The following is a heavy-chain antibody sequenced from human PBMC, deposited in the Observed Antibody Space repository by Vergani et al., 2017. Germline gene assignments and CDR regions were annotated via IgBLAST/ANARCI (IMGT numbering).Heavy chain of an antibody. CDR3: AREEGLLLGYYYGMDV. Sequence: EVQLLESGGGLVQPGGSLRLSCAASGFTFDDYAMHWVRQAPGKGLEWVSGISWNSGSIGYADSVKGRFTISRDNAKNSLYLQMNSLRAEDTALYYCAREEGLLLGYYYGMDVWGQGTTVTVSS. D-gene: IGHD3-16*01. CDR2: ISWNSGSI. V-gene: IGHV3-9*01. CDR1: GFTFDDYA. J-gene: IGHJ6*02.